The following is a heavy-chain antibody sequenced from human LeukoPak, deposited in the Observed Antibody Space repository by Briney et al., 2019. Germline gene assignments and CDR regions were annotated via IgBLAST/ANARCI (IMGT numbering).Heavy chain of an antibody. CDR1: GASISSGGYS. CDR2: IYHSGST. Sequence: SETLSLTCAVSGASISSGGYSWSWIRQPPGKGLEWIGYIYHSGSTYYNPSLKSRVTISVDRSKNQFSLKLSSVTAADTAVYYCAREAYDSSGFDDAFDIWGQGTMVTVSS. D-gene: IGHD3-22*01. V-gene: IGHV4-30-2*01. J-gene: IGHJ3*02. CDR3: AREAYDSSGFDDAFDI.